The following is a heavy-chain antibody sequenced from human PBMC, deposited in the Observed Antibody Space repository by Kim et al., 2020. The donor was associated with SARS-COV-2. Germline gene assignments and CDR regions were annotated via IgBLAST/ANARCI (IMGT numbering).Heavy chain of an antibody. Sequence: GGSLRLSCAASGFTFDDYAMHWVRQAPGKGLEWVSGISWNSGSIGYADSVKGRFTISRDNAKNSLYLQMNSLRAEDTALYYCAIRDILTGYFDYWGQGT. CDR3: AIRDILTGYFDY. V-gene: IGHV3-9*01. D-gene: IGHD3-9*01. J-gene: IGHJ4*02. CDR1: GFTFDDYA. CDR2: ISWNSGSI.